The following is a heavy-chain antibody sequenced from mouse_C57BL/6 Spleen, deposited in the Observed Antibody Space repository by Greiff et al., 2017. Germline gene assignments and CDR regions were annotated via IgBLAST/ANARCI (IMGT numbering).Heavy chain of an antibody. CDR3: VRPNWDGAFDY. CDR1: GFSFNTYA. V-gene: IGHV10-1*01. Sequence: EVKLVESGGGLVQPKGSLKLSCAASGFSFNTYAMNWVRQAPGKGLEWVARIRSKSNNYATYYADSVKDRFTISRDDSESMLYLQMNNLKTEDTXMYYCVRPNWDGAFDYWGQGTTLTVSS. CDR2: IRSKSNNYAT. J-gene: IGHJ2*01. D-gene: IGHD4-1*01.